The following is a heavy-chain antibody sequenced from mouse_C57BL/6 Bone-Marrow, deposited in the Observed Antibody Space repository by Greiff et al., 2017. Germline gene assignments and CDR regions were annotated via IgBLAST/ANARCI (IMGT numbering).Heavy chain of an antibody. D-gene: IGHD1-1*01. CDR3: ARHQLPSFAD. J-gene: IGHJ3*01. Sequence: EVQLVESGGDLVKPGGSLKLSCAASGFTFSSYGMSCVRQTPDQRLEWVATLSSGGSYNNYPDSVKGRFTSTRDNDKNTLFLQISSLKSEDTAMYYCARHQLPSFADWGQGTLVTVSA. V-gene: IGHV5-6*01. CDR1: GFTFSSYG. CDR2: LSSGGSYN.